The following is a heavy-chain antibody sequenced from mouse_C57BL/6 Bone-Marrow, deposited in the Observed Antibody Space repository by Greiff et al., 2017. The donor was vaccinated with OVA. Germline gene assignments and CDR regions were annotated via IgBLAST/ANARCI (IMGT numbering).Heavy chain of an antibody. Sequence: ESGPGLVKPSQSLSLTCSVTGYSITSGYYWNWIRQFPGNKLEWMGYISYDGSNNYNPSLKNRISITRDTSKNQFFLKLNSVTTEDTATYYCARYDYYAMDYWGQGTSVTVSS. CDR3: ARYDYYAMDY. J-gene: IGHJ4*01. CDR2: ISYDGSN. V-gene: IGHV3-6*01. CDR1: GYSITSGYY.